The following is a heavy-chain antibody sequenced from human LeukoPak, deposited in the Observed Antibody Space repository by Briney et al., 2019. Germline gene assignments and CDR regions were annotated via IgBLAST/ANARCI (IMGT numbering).Heavy chain of an antibody. V-gene: IGHV1-69*04. J-gene: IGHJ4*02. CDR2: IIPILGIA. CDR1: GGTFSSYA. CDR3: ASGYCSGGSCYFVGLIDY. Sequence: SVKVSCKASGGTFSSYAIRWVRKAPGQGLAWMGRIIPILGIANNAQKFQGRVTITADKSTSTAYMELSSLRSEDTAVYYCASGYCSGGSCYFVGLIDYWGQGTLVTVSS. D-gene: IGHD2-15*01.